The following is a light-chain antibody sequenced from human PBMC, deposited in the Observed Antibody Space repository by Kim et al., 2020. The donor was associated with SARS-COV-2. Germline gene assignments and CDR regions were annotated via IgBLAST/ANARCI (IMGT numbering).Light chain of an antibody. CDR1: QNVRNY. V-gene: IGKV3-11*01. CDR2: DAS. J-gene: IGKJ4*01. Sequence: LSPGEGAILSCRASQNVRNYLAWYQQRPGQPPRLLIHDASVRAAGIPARFSASGSGTDFTLTINSLEPEDFAVYYCQQRSDWPPLTFGGGTKLEI. CDR3: QQRSDWPPLT.